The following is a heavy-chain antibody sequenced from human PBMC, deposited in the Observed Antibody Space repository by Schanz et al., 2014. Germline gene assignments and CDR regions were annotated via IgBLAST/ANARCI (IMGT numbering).Heavy chain of an antibody. CDR3: VRVSFADPRLYRGMDRDIDY. D-gene: IGHD5-18*01. V-gene: IGHV3-23*01. J-gene: IGHJ4*02. CDR2: ISGSGGST. Sequence: EVQLLESGGGLVQPGGSLRLSCAASGFTFSSYAMSWVRQAPGKGLVWVSAISGSGGSTYYADSVKGRFTMSRDNAKNSVFLQMNSLRAEDTAVYYCVRVSFADPRLYRGMDRDIDYWGQGTLVTVSS. CDR1: GFTFSSYA.